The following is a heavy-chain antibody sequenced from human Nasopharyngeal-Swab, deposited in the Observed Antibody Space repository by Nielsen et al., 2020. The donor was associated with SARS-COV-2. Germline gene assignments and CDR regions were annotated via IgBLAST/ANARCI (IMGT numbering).Heavy chain of an antibody. J-gene: IGHJ4*02. CDR3: ARISPYSSGWYGDVDFFDY. D-gene: IGHD6-19*01. CDR2: IYYTGST. CDR1: GGSVSSSSYY. V-gene: IGHV4-61*01. Sequence: GSLRLSCTVSGGSVSSSSYYWSWIRQPPGKGLEWIGYIYYTGSTNYNPSLKSRVTISVDTSKNQFSLKLSSVTAADTAVYYCARISPYSSGWYGDVDFFDYWGQGTLVTVSS.